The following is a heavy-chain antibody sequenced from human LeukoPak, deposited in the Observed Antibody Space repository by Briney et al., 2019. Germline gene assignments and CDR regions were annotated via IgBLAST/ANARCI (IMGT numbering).Heavy chain of an antibody. CDR1: GGSISSYY. J-gene: IGHJ4*02. CDR2: IYYSGST. Sequence: SETLSLTCTVSGGSISSYYWSWIRQPPGKGPEWIGYIYYSGSTNYNPSLKSRVTISVDTSKNQFSLKLSSVTAADTAVYYCARVGVAGTMVLDYWGQGTLVTVSS. V-gene: IGHV4-59*01. CDR3: ARVGVAGTMVLDY. D-gene: IGHD6-19*01.